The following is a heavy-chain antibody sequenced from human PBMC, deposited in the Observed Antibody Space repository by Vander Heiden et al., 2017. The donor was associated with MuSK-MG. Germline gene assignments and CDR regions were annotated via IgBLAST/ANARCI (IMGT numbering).Heavy chain of an antibody. Sequence: EVQLVQSGAEVKKPGESLKISCKGSGYRFTSYWIGWVRQMPGKGLEWMGIIYPGDSDTRYSPSFQGQVTISADKSISTAYLQWSSLKASDTAMYYCARPQWAAASNDAFDIWGQGTMVTVSS. CDR3: ARPQWAAASNDAFDI. CDR2: IYPGDSDT. J-gene: IGHJ3*02. CDR1: GYRFTSYW. V-gene: IGHV5-51*01. D-gene: IGHD6-13*01.